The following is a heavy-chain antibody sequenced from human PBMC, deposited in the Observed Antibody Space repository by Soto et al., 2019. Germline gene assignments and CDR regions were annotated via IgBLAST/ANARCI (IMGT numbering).Heavy chain of an antibody. V-gene: IGHV4-34*01. CDR3: ARGDISTGYLTTYYYYGMDV. CDR1: GGSFSGYY. J-gene: IGHJ6*02. Sequence: ETLSLTCAVYGGSFSGYYWSWIRQPPGKGLEWIGEINHSGSTNYNPSLKSRVTISVDTSKNQFSLKLSSVTAADTAVYYCARGDISTGYLTTYYYYGMDVWGQGTTVTVSS. CDR2: INHSGST. D-gene: IGHD3-9*01.